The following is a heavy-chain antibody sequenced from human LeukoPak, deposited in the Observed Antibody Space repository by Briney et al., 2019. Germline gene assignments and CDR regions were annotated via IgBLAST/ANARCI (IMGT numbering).Heavy chain of an antibody. Sequence: GGSLRLSCAASGFTFSSYWMHWVRQAPGKGLVWVSRINSDGSSTSYADSVKGRFTISRDNAKNTLYLQMNSLRAEDTAVYYYARDQELIQLWYYYYYGMDVWGQGTTVTVSS. CDR1: GFTFSSYW. D-gene: IGHD5-18*01. CDR3: ARDQELIQLWYYYYYGMDV. V-gene: IGHV3-74*01. J-gene: IGHJ6*02. CDR2: INSDGSST.